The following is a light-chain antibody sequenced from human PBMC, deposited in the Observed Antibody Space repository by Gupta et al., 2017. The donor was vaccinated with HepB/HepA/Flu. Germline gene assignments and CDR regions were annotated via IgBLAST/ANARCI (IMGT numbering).Light chain of an antibody. J-gene: IGKJ1*01. CDR3: QQYYNYLPWT. CDR2: DAS. CDR1: QGISNH. Sequence: AIQMTQSPSSLSASTGDRVTITCRASQGISNHLVWYQQKPGKAPKLLIFDASTLHSGVPSRFSGSGSGTDFTLTISNLQSEDFATDYCQQYYNYLPWTFGQGTKVEIK. V-gene: IGKV1-8*01.